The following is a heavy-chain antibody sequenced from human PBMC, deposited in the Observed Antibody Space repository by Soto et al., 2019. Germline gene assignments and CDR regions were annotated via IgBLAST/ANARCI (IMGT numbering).Heavy chain of an antibody. CDR2: TRNKANSYTT. J-gene: IGHJ6*03. CDR1: GFAFSDHY. V-gene: IGHV3-72*01. Sequence: GGSLRLSCATSGFAFSDHYMDWVRQAPGKGLEWVGRTRNKANSYTTEYAASVKGRFTISRDESKNSLYLQTNSLKSEDTAVYYCARGLMTIYYYYYYMDVWGKGTTVTVSS. CDR3: ARGLMTIYYYYYYMDV. D-gene: IGHD4-17*01.